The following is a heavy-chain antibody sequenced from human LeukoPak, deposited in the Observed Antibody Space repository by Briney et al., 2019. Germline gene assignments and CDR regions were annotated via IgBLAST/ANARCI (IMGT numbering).Heavy chain of an antibody. CDR1: GFTFSSYD. J-gene: IGHJ4*02. Sequence: GGSLRLSRVASGFTFSSYDMHWVRQTPGKGLEWVSLIWYDGRNKYYEDSVKGRFTISRDNSKNRLYLEMNSLRAEDTAVYYCAKGRSERWLQVGYYFDYWGQGTLVTVSS. D-gene: IGHD5-24*01. CDR3: AKGRSERWLQVGYYFDY. CDR2: IWYDGRNK. V-gene: IGHV3-33*06.